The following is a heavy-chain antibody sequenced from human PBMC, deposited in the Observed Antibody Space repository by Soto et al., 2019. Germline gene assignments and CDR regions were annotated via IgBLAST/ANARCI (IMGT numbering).Heavy chain of an antibody. CDR3: AKEATGDADYDFWSGYGGYYGMDV. D-gene: IGHD3-3*01. J-gene: IGHJ6*02. V-gene: IGHV3-43*01. Sequence: GGSRRLSCAAAGFTFDDYTMRWVRQDTGKGLEWVSLISWDGGSTYYADSVKGRFTISRDNSKNSLYLQMNSLRTEDTALYYCAKEATGDADYDFWSGYGGYYGMDVWGQGTTVTVSS. CDR2: ISWDGGST. CDR1: GFTFDDYT.